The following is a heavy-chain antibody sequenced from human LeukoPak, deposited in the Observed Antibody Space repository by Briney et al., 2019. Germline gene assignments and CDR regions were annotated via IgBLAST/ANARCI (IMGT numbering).Heavy chain of an antibody. D-gene: IGHD3-3*01. Sequence: PGGSLRLACAASGFTVSSNYMSWVRQAPGKGLEWVAVIYSGDSTYYADSVKARFTISRDNSKNTLDLQMNSLRAEDTAVYYCARAYDFWSAYYFDYWGQGTLVTVSS. CDR1: GFTVSSNY. V-gene: IGHV3-53*01. CDR3: ARAYDFWSAYYFDY. CDR2: IYSGDST. J-gene: IGHJ4*02.